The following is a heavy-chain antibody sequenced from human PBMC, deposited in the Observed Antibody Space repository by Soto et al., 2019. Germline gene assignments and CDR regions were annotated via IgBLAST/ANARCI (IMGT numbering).Heavy chain of an antibody. J-gene: IGHJ4*02. CDR1: GFTFSSYG. Sequence: PGGSLRLSCAASGFTFSSYGMHWVRQAPGKGLEWVAVISYDGSNKYYADSVKSRFTISRDNSKNTLYLQMNSLRAEDTAVYYCANGADYYDSSGCGGFDYWGQGTLVTVSS. CDR2: ISYDGSNK. V-gene: IGHV3-30*18. D-gene: IGHD3-22*01. CDR3: ANGADYYDSSGCGGFDY.